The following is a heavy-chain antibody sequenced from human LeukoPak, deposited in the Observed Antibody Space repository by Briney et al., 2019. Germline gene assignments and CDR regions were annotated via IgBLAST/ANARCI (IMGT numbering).Heavy chain of an antibody. V-gene: IGHV1-69*06. J-gene: IGHJ6*03. CDR3: ASSVGATPPYYYYYMDV. D-gene: IGHD1-26*01. CDR2: IIPIFGTA. Sequence: SVKVSCKASGGTFSSYAISWVRQAPGQGLEWMGGIIPIFGTANYAQKFQGRVTITADKSTSTAYMELSSLRSEDTAVYYCASSVGATPPYYYYYMDVWGKGTTVTVSS. CDR1: GGTFSSYA.